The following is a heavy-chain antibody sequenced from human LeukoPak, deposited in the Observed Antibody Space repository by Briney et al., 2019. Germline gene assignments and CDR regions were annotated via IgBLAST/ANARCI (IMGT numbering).Heavy chain of an antibody. CDR1: GGSISSGDYY. V-gene: IGHV4-30-4*01. CDR3: ARAPYSSSWSYCGMDV. D-gene: IGHD6-13*01. Sequence: SQTLSLTCTVSGGSISSGDYYWSWIRQPPGKGLEWIGYIYYSGSTNYNPSLRSRVTMSVDTSKNQFSLKLSSVTVADTAVYYCARAPYSSSWSYCGMDVWGQGTTVTVSS. J-gene: IGHJ6*02. CDR2: IYYSGST.